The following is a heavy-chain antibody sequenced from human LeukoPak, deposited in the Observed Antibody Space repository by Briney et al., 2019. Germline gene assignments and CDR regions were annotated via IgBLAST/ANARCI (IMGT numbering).Heavy chain of an antibody. J-gene: IGHJ4*02. V-gene: IGHV3-48*02. Sequence: GGSLRLSCATSTFTISSYSMNWVRQAPGKGLEWVSYSEYSGTTSYYADSVKGRFTVSRDNAKNSLYLQMSSLRDEDTAVYYCARISGFTLDYWGPGTLVTVSS. CDR1: TFTISSYS. CDR3: ARISGFTLDY. CDR2: SEYSGTTS.